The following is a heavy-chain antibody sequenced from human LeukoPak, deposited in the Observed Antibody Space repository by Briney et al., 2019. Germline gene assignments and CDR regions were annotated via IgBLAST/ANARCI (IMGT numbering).Heavy chain of an antibody. D-gene: IGHD3-10*01. CDR3: ATMMRGALRAFDI. J-gene: IGHJ3*02. V-gene: IGHV1-69*06. CDR2: IIPIFATT. Sequence: SVKVSCKASGGTFSSYAFSWVRQAPGQGLEWMGGIIPIFATTNYAQKFHGRVTITADKSTSTAYMELRSLRSEDTAVYYCATMMRGALRAFDIWGQGTKVSVSS. CDR1: GGTFSSYA.